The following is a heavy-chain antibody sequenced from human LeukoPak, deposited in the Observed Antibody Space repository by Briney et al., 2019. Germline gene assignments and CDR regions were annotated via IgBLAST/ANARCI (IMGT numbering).Heavy chain of an antibody. CDR3: ALYCSGGSCYYSYGMDV. D-gene: IGHD2-15*01. Sequence: ASVKVSCTASGYTFTSYDINWVRQATGQGLEWMGWMNPNSGNTGYTQKFQGRVTMTRNPSISTAYMELSSLRSEDTAVYYCALYCSGGSCYYSYGMDVWGQGTTVTVSS. V-gene: IGHV1-8*01. J-gene: IGHJ6*02. CDR1: GYTFTSYD. CDR2: MNPNSGNT.